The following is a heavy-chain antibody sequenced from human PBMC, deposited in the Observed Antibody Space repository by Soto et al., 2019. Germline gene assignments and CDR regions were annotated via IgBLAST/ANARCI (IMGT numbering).Heavy chain of an antibody. CDR3: ARDGGTD. V-gene: IGHV3-33*01. Sequence: QVQLVESGGGVVQPGASLRLSCATSGFTFSDFGMHWVRQAPGKGLEWVAVISYDGSQKDYIDSLKGRFTIPRDNSENTLFLQMTSLRVDDTAVYYCARDGGTDWGQGTLVTVSS. D-gene: IGHD2-15*01. CDR1: GFTFSDFG. CDR2: ISYDGSQK. J-gene: IGHJ1*01.